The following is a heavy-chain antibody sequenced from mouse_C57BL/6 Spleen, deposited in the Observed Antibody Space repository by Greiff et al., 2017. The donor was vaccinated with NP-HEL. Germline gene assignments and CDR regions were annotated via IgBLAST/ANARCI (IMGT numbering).Heavy chain of an antibody. V-gene: IGHV3-6*01. CDR1: GYSITSGYY. CDR3: AREGDWSYAMDY. J-gene: IGHJ4*01. CDR2: ISYDGSN. Sequence: EVQLQQSGPGLVKPSQSLSLTCSVTGYSITSGYYWNWIRQFPGNNLEWMGYISYDGSNNYNPSLKNRISITRDTSKNQFFLKLNSVTTEDTATYYCAREGDWSYAMDYWGQGTSVTVSS. D-gene: IGHD3-3*01.